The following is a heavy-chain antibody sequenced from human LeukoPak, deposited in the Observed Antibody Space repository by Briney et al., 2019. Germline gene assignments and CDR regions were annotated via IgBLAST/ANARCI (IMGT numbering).Heavy chain of an antibody. CDR1: KFTFSTSA. V-gene: IGHV3-23*01. CDR2: ISGSGAKT. D-gene: IGHD6-19*01. CDR3: AARPTTPAVAPSDF. J-gene: IGHJ4*02. Sequence: GGSLRLSCAAPKFTFSTSALSWVRQAPGRGLEWVSGISGSGAKTYYSDSVKGRFTISRDNSKSMLYLEMNSLRAEDTATYYCAARPTTPAVAPSDFWGQGTLVTVSS.